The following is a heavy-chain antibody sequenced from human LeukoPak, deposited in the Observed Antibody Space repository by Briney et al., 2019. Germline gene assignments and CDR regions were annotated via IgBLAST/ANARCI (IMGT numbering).Heavy chain of an antibody. D-gene: IGHD3-22*01. J-gene: IGHJ4*02. CDR2: ISGDGGST. V-gene: IGHV3-43*02. Sequence: GGSLRLSCAASGFTFDDYALHWVRQAPGKGLEWVCLISGDGGSTYYADSVKGRFTIFRDNSKNSLYLQMNSLRTEDTALYYCAKDPEYYYGSSGYYDYWGQGTLVTVSS. CDR3: AKDPEYYYGSSGYYDY. CDR1: GFTFDDYA.